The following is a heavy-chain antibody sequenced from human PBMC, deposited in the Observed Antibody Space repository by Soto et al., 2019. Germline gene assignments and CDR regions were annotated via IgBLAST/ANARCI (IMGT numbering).Heavy chain of an antibody. CDR1: GFTFGSYG. CDR3: AKGGAVSYYYYMDV. J-gene: IGHJ6*03. V-gene: IGHV3-23*01. CDR2: IRGSGDRT. D-gene: IGHD3-16*01. Sequence: EVQLLESGGGLVQPGGSLRLSCAASGFTFGSYGMTWVRQAPGKGLEWVSSIRGSGDRTYYADSVKGRFTISRDDSESTLYLQLNTLGAEDTATYYCAKGGAVSYYYYMDVWGKGTTVIVSS.